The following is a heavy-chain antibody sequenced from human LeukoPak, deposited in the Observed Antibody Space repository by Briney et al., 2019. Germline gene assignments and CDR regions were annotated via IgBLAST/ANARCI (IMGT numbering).Heavy chain of an antibody. CDR3: AREIAARPVDY. CDR1: GYTFTSYD. J-gene: IGHJ4*02. V-gene: IGHV1-2*02. D-gene: IGHD6-6*01. CDR2: INPNSGGT. Sequence: EASVKVSCKASGYTFTSYDINWVRQATGQGLEWMGWINPNSGGTNYAQKFQGRVTMTRDTSISTAYMELSRLRSDDTAVYYCAREIAARPVDYWGQGTLVTVSS.